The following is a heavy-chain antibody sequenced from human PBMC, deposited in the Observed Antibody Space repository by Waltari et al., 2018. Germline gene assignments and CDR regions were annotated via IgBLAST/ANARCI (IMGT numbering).Heavy chain of an antibody. J-gene: IGHJ4*02. Sequence: EVRLVESGGDLVQPGDFLSLPCAASGFGVGTNYLSWVRQAPGKGLEWVSVIYTSGDVYYADSVKGRFTISRDIFKNTLYLQMNSLRNEDTAVYYCARTPYTSGWPGNFDYWGQGTLVTVSS. CDR3: ARTPYTSGWPGNFDY. CDR1: GFGVGTNY. CDR2: IYTSGDV. D-gene: IGHD6-25*01. V-gene: IGHV3-53*04.